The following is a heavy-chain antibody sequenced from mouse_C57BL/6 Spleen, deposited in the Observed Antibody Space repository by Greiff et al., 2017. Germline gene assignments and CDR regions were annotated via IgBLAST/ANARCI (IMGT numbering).Heavy chain of an antibody. CDR1: GYAFTNYL. CDR3: ARGGYCNYFDD. D-gene: IGHD3-1*01. CDR2: INPGSGGT. Sequence: QVQLQQSGAELVRPGTSVTVSCKASGYAFTNYLIEWVKQRPGQGLEWIGVINPGSGGTNYNEKFKGKATLTADKSSSTAYMQLRNLTSEDSAVYFCARGGYCNYFDDWGKGTTLTVSS. J-gene: IGHJ2*01. V-gene: IGHV1-54*01.